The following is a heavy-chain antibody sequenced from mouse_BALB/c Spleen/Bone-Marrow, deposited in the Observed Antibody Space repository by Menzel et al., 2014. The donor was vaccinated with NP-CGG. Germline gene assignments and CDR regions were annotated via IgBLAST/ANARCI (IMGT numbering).Heavy chain of an antibody. D-gene: IGHD2-1*01. CDR1: GYAFSSYW. J-gene: IGHJ3*01. CDR2: IYPGDGDT. CDR3: ARETYGNAWFAY. Sequence: QVQLQQSGAELVRPGSSVKTSCKASGYAFSSYWMNWVKQRPGQGLEWIGQIYPGDGDTYYNGRFKGKATLTADNSSSTAYMQLSSLTSEDSAVYFCARETYGNAWFAYWGQGTLVTVSA. V-gene: IGHV1-80*01.